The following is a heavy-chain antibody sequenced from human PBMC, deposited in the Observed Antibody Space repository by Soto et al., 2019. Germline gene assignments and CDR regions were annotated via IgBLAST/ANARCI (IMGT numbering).Heavy chain of an antibody. CDR2: IYYSGST. J-gene: IGHJ4*02. CDR1: GGPISSYY. Sequence: PAETLSLTCTASGGPISSYYWSWIRQPPGKGLEWIGYIYYSGSTNYNPSLKSRVTISVDTSKNQFSLKMSSVTAADTAVYYCARLATRYYFDYWGQGTLVTVSS. V-gene: IGHV4-59*01. CDR3: ARLATRYYFDY. D-gene: IGHD1-1*01.